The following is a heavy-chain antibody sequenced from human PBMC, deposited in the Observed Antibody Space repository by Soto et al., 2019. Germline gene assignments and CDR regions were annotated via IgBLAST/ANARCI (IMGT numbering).Heavy chain of an antibody. J-gene: IGHJ4*01. CDR1: GFTLRTYT. V-gene: IGHV3-21*06. CDR2: ISISSSDR. Sequence: GGSLRLSCAASGFTLRTYTMNWVRQAPGKGLEWVSSISISSSDRYYADSVRGRFTISRDNAKNALYLQMDSLRADDTAVYFCVRGMNPLFGGQGTLVTVSS. CDR3: VRGMNPLF.